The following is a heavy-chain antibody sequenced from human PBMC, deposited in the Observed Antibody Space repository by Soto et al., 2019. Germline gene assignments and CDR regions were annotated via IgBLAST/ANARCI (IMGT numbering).Heavy chain of an antibody. J-gene: IGHJ4*02. D-gene: IGHD1-26*01. CDR1: GFTFSSYA. CDR2: ISYDGSNK. CDR3: AREGYIRSYSGSCFDY. V-gene: IGHV3-30-3*01. Sequence: GGSLRLSCAASGFTFSSYAMHWVRQAPGKGLEWVAVISYDGSNKYYADSVKGRFTISRDNSKNTLYLQMNSLRAEDTAVYYCAREGYIRSYSGSCFDYWGQGTLVTVSS.